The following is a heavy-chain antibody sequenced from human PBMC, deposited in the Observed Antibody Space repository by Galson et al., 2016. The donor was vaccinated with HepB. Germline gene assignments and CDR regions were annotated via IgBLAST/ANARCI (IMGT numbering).Heavy chain of an antibody. CDR2: IIPIFGTT. Sequence: SVKVSCKASGGTFSSYAISWVRQAPGQGLEWMGGIIPIFGTTNYAQKFQGRVTITADESTSTAYMELSSLRSEDTAVYYCARDPGVAAAGHYNGLDVWGQGTTVTVSS. V-gene: IGHV1-69*13. CDR1: GGTFSSYA. CDR3: ARDPGVAAAGHYNGLDV. J-gene: IGHJ6*02. D-gene: IGHD6-13*01.